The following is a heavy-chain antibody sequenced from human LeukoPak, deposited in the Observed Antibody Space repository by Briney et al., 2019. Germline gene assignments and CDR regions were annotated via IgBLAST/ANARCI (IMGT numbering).Heavy chain of an antibody. D-gene: IGHD6-6*01. CDR1: GFTFSSYG. CDR3: AKGQLARDY. J-gene: IGHJ4*02. V-gene: IGHV3-30*18. Sequence: GGSLRLSCAASGFTFSSYGMHWVRQAPGKGLEWVAVISYDGSNKYYADSVKGRFTISRDNSKNTLYLQMNSLRAEDTAVYYCAKGQLARDYWGQGTLVTVSS. CDR2: ISYDGSNK.